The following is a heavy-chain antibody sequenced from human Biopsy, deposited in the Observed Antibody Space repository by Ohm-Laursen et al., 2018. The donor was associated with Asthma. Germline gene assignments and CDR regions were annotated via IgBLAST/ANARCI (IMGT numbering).Heavy chain of an antibody. V-gene: IGHV3-48*02. J-gene: IGHJ5*02. CDR3: ARGQKSAGDRWFDP. CDR2: ISSSSSTI. CDR1: GFTFSSYS. D-gene: IGHD6-13*01. Sequence: GSLRLSCTASGFTFSSYSMNWVRQAPGKGLEWVSYISSSSSTIYYADSVKGRFTISRDNAKNSLYLQMNSLRDEDTAVYYCARGQKSAGDRWFDPWGQGTLVTVSS.